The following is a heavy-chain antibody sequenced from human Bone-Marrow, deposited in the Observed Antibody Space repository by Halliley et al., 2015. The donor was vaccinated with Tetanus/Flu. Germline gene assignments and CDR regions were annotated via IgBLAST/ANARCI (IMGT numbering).Heavy chain of an antibody. V-gene: IGHV3-23*01. D-gene: IGHD3-10*01. Sequence: EGVSQISTNSRSTDYADSVKGRFTISRDKSTNTVYLQMNSLRAEDTAVYYCAKDKRRGGPVDNWGQGTRVTVSS. CDR2: ISTNSRST. J-gene: IGHJ4*02. CDR3: AKDKRRGGPVDN.